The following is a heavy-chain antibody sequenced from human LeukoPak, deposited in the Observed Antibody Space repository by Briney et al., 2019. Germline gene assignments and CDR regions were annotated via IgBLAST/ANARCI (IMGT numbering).Heavy chain of an antibody. CDR2: ISTSSNAAI. J-gene: IGHJ5*02. V-gene: IGHV3-48*01. CDR3: AKGKITIFGVFDP. CDR1: GFTFSSYN. D-gene: IGHD3-3*01. Sequence: GGSLRLSCAASGFTFSSYNMNWVRQAPGKGLEWISSISTSSNAAIYYADSVKGRFTISRDDAKNSLYLQMNSLRAEDTAVYYCAKGKITIFGVFDPWGQGTLVTVSS.